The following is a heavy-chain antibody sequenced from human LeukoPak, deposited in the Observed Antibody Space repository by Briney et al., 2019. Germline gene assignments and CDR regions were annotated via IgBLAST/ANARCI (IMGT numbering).Heavy chain of an antibody. J-gene: IGHJ3*02. CDR1: GFTFRYHA. V-gene: IGHV3-23*01. CDR2: ITSSADGT. Sequence: GGSLTLSCAPSGFTFRYHAMSWVRKAPGKGLEWLSTITSSADGTYYADSVKGRFTISRDNSKNTLYLQMNSLRAEDTAVYYCEGGDSDCIDAFYIWGQGTMVTVSS. D-gene: IGHD2-21*02. CDR3: EGGDSDCIDAFYI.